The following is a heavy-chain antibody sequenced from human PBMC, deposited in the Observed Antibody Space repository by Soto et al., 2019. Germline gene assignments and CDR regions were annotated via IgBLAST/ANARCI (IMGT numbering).Heavy chain of an antibody. CDR1: GGSISSISYY. Sequence: QLQLQESGPGLVKPSETLSLTCTVSGGSISSISYYWGWIRKPPGKGLEWIGSIYYSGSTNYNPSLKRRVTIFVDTSKNQFSLKLSSVTAADTAVYYCARSSVFPNGAFDIWGQGTMVTVCS. CDR3: ARSSVFPNGAFDI. J-gene: IGHJ3*02. D-gene: IGHD1-1*01. V-gene: IGHV4-39*01. CDR2: IYYSGST.